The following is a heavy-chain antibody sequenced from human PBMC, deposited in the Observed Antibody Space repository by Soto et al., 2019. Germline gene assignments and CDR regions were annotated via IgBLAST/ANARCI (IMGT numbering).Heavy chain of an antibody. V-gene: IGHV1-18*04. CDR1: GYTFTSYG. D-gene: IGHD1-1*01. CDR2: ISAYNGNT. J-gene: IGHJ4*02. CDR3: ARDSYPPTNSFDY. Sequence: ASVKVACKASGYTFTSYGISWVRQAPGQGLEWMGWISAYNGNTNYAQKLQGRVTMTTETSTSTAYMELRGLRSDDTAVYYCARDSYPPTNSFDYWGQGTLVTVSS.